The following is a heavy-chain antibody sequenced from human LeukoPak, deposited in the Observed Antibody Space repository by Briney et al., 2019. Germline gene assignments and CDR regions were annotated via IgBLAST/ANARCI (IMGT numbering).Heavy chain of an antibody. V-gene: IGHV3-43*01. Sequence: GGSLRLSCTASGLNFYRFTMHWVRQSPRGGLEWGSFICGDVRVTSYADSVEGRFTSSRDNTRNSVYLQRNTLRLQGTAFYHCVKEKDGHKDGLHSWGQGTLVTVSS. CDR2: ICGDVRVT. CDR1: GLNFYRFT. J-gene: IGHJ4*02. CDR3: VKEKDGHKDGLHS. D-gene: IGHD5-24*01.